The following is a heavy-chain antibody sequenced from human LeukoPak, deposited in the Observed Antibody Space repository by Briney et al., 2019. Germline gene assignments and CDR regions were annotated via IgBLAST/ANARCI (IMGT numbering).Heavy chain of an antibody. J-gene: IGHJ4*02. Sequence: AGGSLRLSCAASGFTFSTYAMSWVDQAPGKGLEWVSAISVSGGSTYYADSVKGRFTISRDNSKNMLYLQLNSLRAEDTAVYYCAKGDPPTYYDILTGQDYWGQGTLVTVSS. CDR1: GFTFSTYA. CDR3: AKGDPPTYYDILTGQDY. V-gene: IGHV3-23*01. CDR2: ISVSGGST. D-gene: IGHD3-9*01.